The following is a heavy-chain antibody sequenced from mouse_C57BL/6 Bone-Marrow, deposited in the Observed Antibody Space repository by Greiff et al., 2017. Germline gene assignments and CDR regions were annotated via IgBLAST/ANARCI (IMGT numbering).Heavy chain of an antibody. D-gene: IGHD1-1*01. CDR1: GFTFSSYA. V-gene: IGHV5-9-1*02. J-gene: IGHJ4*01. Sequence: EVKLVESGEGLVKPGGSLKLSCAASGFTFSSYAMSWVRQTPEKRLEWVAYISSGGDYIYYADTVKGRFTISRDNARNTLDLQMSSLKSEDTAMYYCTRDHHGSSYDYAMDYWGQGTSVTVSS. CDR3: TRDHHGSSYDYAMDY. CDR2: ISSGGDYI.